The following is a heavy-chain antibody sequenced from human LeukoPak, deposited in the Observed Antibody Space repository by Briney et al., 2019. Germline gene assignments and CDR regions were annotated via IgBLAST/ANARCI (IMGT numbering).Heavy chain of an antibody. CDR1: GGSISGGSISGYH. Sequence: PSETLSLTCSASGGSISGGSISGYHWSWIRQPPGKGLELIAYMHYSGTTHYNPSLKSRVSISVDTSRKQISLELTSVTAADTAVYYCARDGYARAFDIWGQGTMVTVSS. J-gene: IGHJ3*02. CDR2: MHYSGTT. D-gene: IGHD2-2*01. V-gene: IGHV4-61*08. CDR3: ARDGYARAFDI.